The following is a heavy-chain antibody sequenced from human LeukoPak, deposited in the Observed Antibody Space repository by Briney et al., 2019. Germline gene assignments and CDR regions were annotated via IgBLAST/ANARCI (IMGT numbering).Heavy chain of an antibody. CDR1: GYTFTSYY. CDR3: ARADSSGGNYYYYGMDV. CDR2: INPSGGST. D-gene: IGHD6-19*01. V-gene: IGHV1-46*01. J-gene: IGHJ6*04. Sequence: ASVKVSCKASGYTFTSYYMHWVRQAPGQGLEWMGIINPSGGSTSYAQKFQGRVTMTRDTSTSTVYMELSSLRSGDTAVYYCARADSSGGNYYYYGMDVWGKGTTVTVSS.